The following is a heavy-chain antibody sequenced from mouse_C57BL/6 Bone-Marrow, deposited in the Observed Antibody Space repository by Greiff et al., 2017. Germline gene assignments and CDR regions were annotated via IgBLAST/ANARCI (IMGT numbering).Heavy chain of an antibody. D-gene: IGHD1-1*01. CDR2: ILPGSGST. V-gene: IGHV1-9*01. CDR1: GYTFTGYW. CDR3: ARSLIYDYGSSYAWFAY. Sequence: VQLQQSGAELMKPGASVKLSCKATGYTFTGYWIEWVKQRPGHGLEWIGEILPGSGSTNYNEKFKGKATFTADTSSNTAYMQLSSLTTEDSAIYYCARSLIYDYGSSYAWFAYWGQATLVTVSA. J-gene: IGHJ3*01.